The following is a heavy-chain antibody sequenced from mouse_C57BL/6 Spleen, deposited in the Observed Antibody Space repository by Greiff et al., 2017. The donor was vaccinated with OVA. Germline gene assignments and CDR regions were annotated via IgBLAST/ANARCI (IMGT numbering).Heavy chain of an antibody. CDR2: IYWDDDK. J-gene: IGHJ2*01. V-gene: IGHV8-12*01. CDR3: ARSHYYGSSYLDY. CDR1: GFSLSTSGMG. D-gene: IGHD1-1*01. Sequence: ESGPGILQSSQTLSLTCSFSGFSLSTSGMGVRWIRQPSGKGLEWLAHIYWDDDKRYNPSLKSRLTISKDTSRNQVFLKITSVDTADTATYYCARSHYYGSSYLDYWGQGTTLTVSS.